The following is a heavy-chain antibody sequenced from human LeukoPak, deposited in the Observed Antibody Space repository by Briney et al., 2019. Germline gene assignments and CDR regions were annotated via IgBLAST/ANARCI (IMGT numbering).Heavy chain of an antibody. J-gene: IGHJ4*02. CDR2: IKEDGSET. CDR1: GFIFKKYW. CDR3: ARETPRRGETRDGYR. Sequence: GGSLRLSCVASGFIFKKYWMNWVRQVPGKGLECLASIKEDGSETYYADSVKGRFTISRDNPKNLLSLQINSLRVEDTAVYYCARETPRRGETRDGYRWGQGTVVTVSS. V-gene: IGHV3-7*01. D-gene: IGHD5-24*01.